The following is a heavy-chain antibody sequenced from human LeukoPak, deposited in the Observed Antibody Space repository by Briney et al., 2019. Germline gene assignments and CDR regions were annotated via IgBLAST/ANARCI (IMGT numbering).Heavy chain of an antibody. V-gene: IGHV3-15*01. D-gene: IGHD3-22*01. J-gene: IGHJ4*02. CDR2: IKSKTDGGTT. Sequence: PGGSLRFSCAASGFTLSNAWMSWVRQAPGKGLEWVGRIKSKTDGGTTDYAAPVKGRFTISRDDSKNTLYLQMNSLKTEDTAVYYCTTDGDDSSGNFDYWGQGTLVTVSS. CDR1: GFTLSNAW. CDR3: TTDGDDSSGNFDY.